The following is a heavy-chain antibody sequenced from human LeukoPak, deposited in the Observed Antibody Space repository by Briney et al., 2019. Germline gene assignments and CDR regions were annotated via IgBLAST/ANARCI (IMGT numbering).Heavy chain of an antibody. V-gene: IGHV4-34*01. D-gene: IGHD1-14*01. CDR3: ARHGSLGSPFVY. J-gene: IGHJ4*02. CDR2: IYYSGIT. Sequence: PSETLSLTCAVYGGSFSGYYWSWIRQSPGKGLEWIGSIYYSGITYYNPSLKSRVTISVDSSKNQSSLSLNSVTAADTAVYYCARHGSLGSPFVYWGQGTLVTVSS. CDR1: GGSFSGYY.